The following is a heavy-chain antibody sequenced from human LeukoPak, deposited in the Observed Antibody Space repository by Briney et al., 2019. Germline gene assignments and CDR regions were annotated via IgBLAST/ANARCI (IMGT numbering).Heavy chain of an antibody. Sequence: SETLSLTCTVSDGSISSSSYYWGWIRQPPGKGLEWIGSIYYSGSTYYNPSLKSRVTISVDTSKNQFSLKLSSVTAADTAVYYCALVYASSWFDPWGQGILVIVSS. CDR3: ALVYASSWFDP. J-gene: IGHJ5*02. CDR2: IYYSGST. D-gene: IGHD2-8*01. CDR1: DGSISSSSYY. V-gene: IGHV4-39*01.